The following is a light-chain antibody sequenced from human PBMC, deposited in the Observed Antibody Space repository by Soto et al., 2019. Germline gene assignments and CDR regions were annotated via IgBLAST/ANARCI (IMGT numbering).Light chain of an antibody. CDR2: GAS. CDR1: QSVSSSY. Sequence: EIVLTQSPGTLSLSPGERATLSCRARQSVSSSYLAWYKQKPGQAPRLLIYGASSRATGIPDRFSDSGSGTDVTLTSSRLEPEDFAVYYWQQYGSSRLTLGGGTKVDIK. J-gene: IGKJ4*01. V-gene: IGKV3-20*01. CDR3: QQYGSSRLT.